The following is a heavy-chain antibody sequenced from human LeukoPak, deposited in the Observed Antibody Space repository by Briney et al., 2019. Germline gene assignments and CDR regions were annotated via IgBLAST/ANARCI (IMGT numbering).Heavy chain of an antibody. J-gene: IGHJ4*02. CDR2: ISSSSSTI. CDR3: ARAPDIVVVPAAYDY. D-gene: IGHD2-2*01. V-gene: IGHV3-48*01. Sequence: GGSLRLSCAASGFTFSSYSMNWVRQAPGKGLEWVSYISSSSSTIYYADSVKGRFTISRDNAKNSLYLQMNSLRVEDTAVYYCARAPDIVVVPAAYDYWGQGTLVTVSS. CDR1: GFTFSSYS.